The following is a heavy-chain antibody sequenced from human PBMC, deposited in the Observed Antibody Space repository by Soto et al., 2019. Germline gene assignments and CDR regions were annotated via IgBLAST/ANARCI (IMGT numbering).Heavy chain of an antibody. V-gene: IGHV3-33*08. Sequence: PGGSLRLSCVASGFTFSSYTMSWVRQAPGKGLEWVAVIWYDGSNKYYADSVKGRFTISRDNSKNTLYLQMNSPRAEDTAVYYCARDGGCRDGYTVGCNWFDP. CDR2: IWYDGSNK. CDR3: ARDGGCRDGYTVGCNWFDP. CDR1: GFTFSSYT. D-gene: IGHD5-12*01. J-gene: IGHJ5*02.